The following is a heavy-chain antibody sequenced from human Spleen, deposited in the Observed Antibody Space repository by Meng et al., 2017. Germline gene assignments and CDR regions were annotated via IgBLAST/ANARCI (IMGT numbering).Heavy chain of an antibody. CDR2: INHSGST. Sequence: SETLSLTCAVYGGSFSGYYWSWIRQPPGKGLEWIGEINHSGSTNYNPSLKSRVTISVDTSKNQFSLKLSSVTAADTAVYYCARGPYGGYVYWGQGTLVTVSS. J-gene: IGHJ4*02. CDR3: ARGPYGGYVY. V-gene: IGHV4-34*01. CDR1: GGSFSGYY. D-gene: IGHD5-12*01.